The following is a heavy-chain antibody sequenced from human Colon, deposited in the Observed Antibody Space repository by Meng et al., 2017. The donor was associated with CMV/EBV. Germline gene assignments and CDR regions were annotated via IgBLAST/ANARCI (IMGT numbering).Heavy chain of an antibody. CDR2: INPNRGGT. Sequence: ASVKVSCKASGYIFTNYYIHWVRQAPGQGLEWMGWINPNRGGTNYAQNFQGRVTMTRDTAISTVYMDLSSPKSDDTAVYYCARDSISNSRDYYFDYWGQGTLVTVSS. J-gene: IGHJ4*02. CDR1: GYIFTNYY. D-gene: IGHD4-23*01. V-gene: IGHV1-2*02. CDR3: ARDSISNSRDYYFDY.